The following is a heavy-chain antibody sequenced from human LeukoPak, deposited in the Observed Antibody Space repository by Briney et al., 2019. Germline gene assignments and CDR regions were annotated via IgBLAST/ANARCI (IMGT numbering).Heavy chain of an antibody. CDR1: GGSISCYY. CDR3: ARDKVVHDAFDI. Sequence: ASETLSLTCTVSGGSISCYYWSWIRQPPGKGLEWIGYIYYSGSTNYNPSLKSRVTISVDTSKNQFSLKLSSVTAADTAVYYCARDKVVHDAFDIWGQGTMVTVSS. CDR2: IYYSGST. D-gene: IGHD2-15*01. J-gene: IGHJ3*02. V-gene: IGHV4-59*01.